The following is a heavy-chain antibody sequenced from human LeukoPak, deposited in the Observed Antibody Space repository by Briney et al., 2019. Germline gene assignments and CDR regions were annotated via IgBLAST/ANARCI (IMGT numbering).Heavy chain of an antibody. CDR1: GGSFSGYY. CDR2: INHSGST. J-gene: IGHJ5*02. Sequence: SETLSLTCAVYGGSFSGYYWSWLRQPPGKGLEWIGEINHSGSTNYNPSLKSRVTISVDTSKNQFSLKLSSVTAADTAVYYCARDHPNNWFDPWGQGTLVTVSS. CDR3: ARDHPNNWFDP. D-gene: IGHD1-14*01. V-gene: IGHV4-34*01.